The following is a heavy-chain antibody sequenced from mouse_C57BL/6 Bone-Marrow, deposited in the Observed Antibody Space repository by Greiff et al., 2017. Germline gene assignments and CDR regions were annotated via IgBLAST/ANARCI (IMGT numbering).Heavy chain of an antibody. CDR1: GYTFTDYY. V-gene: IGHV1-26*01. J-gene: IGHJ4*01. CDR3: AGSNYGYAMDY. Sequence: EVQLQQSGPELVKPGASVKISCKASGYTFTDYYMNWVKQSHGKSLEWIGDINPNNGGTSYNQKFKGKATLTVDKSSSTAYMELRSLTSEDSAVYYCAGSNYGYAMDYWGQGTSVTVSS. D-gene: IGHD2-5*01. CDR2: INPNNGGT.